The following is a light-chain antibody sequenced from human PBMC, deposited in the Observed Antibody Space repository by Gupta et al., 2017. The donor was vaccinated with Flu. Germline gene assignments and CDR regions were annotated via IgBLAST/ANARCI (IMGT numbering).Light chain of an antibody. J-gene: IGKJ1*01. CDR2: GSS. CDR1: QGISSS. CDR3: EHIDSPPWT. Sequence: PLFLSACLGASVTITCRDSQGISSSVAWYQQKPRTATKLLIDGSSTLLSGVQSWCSGGGAEKVFITIIRSVQHEDSATYYREHIDSPPWTFGQGTKVEIK. V-gene: IGKV1-9*01.